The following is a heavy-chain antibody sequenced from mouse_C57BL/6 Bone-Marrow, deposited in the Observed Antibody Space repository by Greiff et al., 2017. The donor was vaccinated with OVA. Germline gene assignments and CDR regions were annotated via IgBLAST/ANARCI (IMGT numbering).Heavy chain of an antibody. CDR3: ARVYDYDEGAWFAY. CDR2: ISGGGGNT. D-gene: IGHD2-4*01. J-gene: IGHJ3*01. Sequence: DVKLVESGGGLVKPGGSLKLSCAASGFTFSSYTMSWVRQTPEKRLEWVATISGGGGNTYYPDSVKGRFTISRDNAKNTLYLQMSSLRSEDTALYYCARVYDYDEGAWFAYWGQGTLVTVSA. CDR1: GFTFSSYT. V-gene: IGHV5-9*01.